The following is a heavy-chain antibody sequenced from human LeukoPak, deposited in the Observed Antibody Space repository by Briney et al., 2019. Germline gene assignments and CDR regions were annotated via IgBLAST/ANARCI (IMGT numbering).Heavy chain of an antibody. CDR1: GFTFDDYA. V-gene: IGHV3-43D*03. CDR2: ISWDGGST. CDR3: AKDTSLGIAAAGTHIDY. J-gene: IGHJ4*02. Sequence: PGGSLRLSCAASGFTFDDYAMHWVRQAPGKGLEWVSLISWDGGSTNYADSVKGRFTISRDNSKNSLYLQMNSLRAEDTALYYCAKDTSLGIAAAGTHIDYWGQGTLVTVSS. D-gene: IGHD6-13*01.